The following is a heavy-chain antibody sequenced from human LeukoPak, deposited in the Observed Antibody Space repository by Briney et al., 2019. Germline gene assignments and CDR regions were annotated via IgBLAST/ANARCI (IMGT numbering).Heavy chain of an antibody. D-gene: IGHD2-2*01. CDR1: GYTLTELS. CDR2: FDPEDGET. J-gene: IGHJ5*02. CDR3: ATVPPDCSSTSCYRFDP. Sequence: ASVKVSCKVSGYTLTELSMHWVRQAPGKGLEWMGGFDPEDGETIYAQKFQGRVTMTEDTSTDTAYMELSSLRSEDTAVYYCATVPPDCSSTSCYRFDPWGQGTLVTVSS. V-gene: IGHV1-24*01.